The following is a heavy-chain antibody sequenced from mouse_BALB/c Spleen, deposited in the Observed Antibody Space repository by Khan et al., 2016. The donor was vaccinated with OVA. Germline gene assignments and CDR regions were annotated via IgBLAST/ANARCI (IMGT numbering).Heavy chain of an antibody. CDR1: GYTFTSYV. Sequence: VQLKQSGPELVKPGASVKMSCKASGYTFTSYVMHWVKQKPGLGLEWIGYIYPFNDDTKYNEKFKDKATLTSDKSSSKAYMELSSLTSADSAVDYCAPVGTYYVSFAYWGQGTLVTVSA. CDR2: IYPFNDDT. V-gene: IGHV1S136*01. D-gene: IGHD1-1*01. J-gene: IGHJ3*01. CDR3: APVGTYYVSFAY.